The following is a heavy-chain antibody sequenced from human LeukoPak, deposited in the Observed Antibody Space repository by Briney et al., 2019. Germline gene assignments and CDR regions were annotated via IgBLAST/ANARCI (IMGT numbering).Heavy chain of an antibody. CDR1: GGSFSDYY. D-gene: IGHD2-21*01. J-gene: IGHJ4*02. CDR3: ACRVVIAALGY. CDR2: INHSGST. Sequence: PSETLSLTCTLYGGSFSDYYWSWIRQPPGKGLEWIGEINHSGSTSYNPSLKSRVTISVEPSKNHISLRLSSVTAADTAVYLCACRVVIAALGYWGEGTVVSVFS. V-gene: IGHV4-34*01.